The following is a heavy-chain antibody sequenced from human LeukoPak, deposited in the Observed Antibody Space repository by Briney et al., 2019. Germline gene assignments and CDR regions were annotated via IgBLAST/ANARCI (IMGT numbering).Heavy chain of an antibody. CDR3: ARTKHYYGDFFDY. D-gene: IGHD4-17*01. J-gene: IGHJ4*02. CDR1: GGSISSGDYS. CDR2: IYYSGST. Sequence: SQTLSLTCAVSGGSISSGDYSWSWIRQPPGKGLEWIGYIYYSGSTNYNPSLKSRVTISVDTSKNQFSLKLSSVTAADTAVYYCARTKHYYGDFFDYWGQGTLVTVSS. V-gene: IGHV4-30-4*07.